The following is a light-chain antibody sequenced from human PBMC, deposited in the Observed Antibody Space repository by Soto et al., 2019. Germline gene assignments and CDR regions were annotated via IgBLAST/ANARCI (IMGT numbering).Light chain of an antibody. CDR2: GAS. Sequence: EIVLTQSPATLSLSPGERATLSCRASQSFNSIYLAWYQQKPGQAPRLLIYGASSRATGIPDRFSGSGSGTEFILTINSLQSEDFAVYYCQQYNNWPLTFGGGTKVDIK. CDR1: QSFNSIY. J-gene: IGKJ4*01. V-gene: IGKV3D-15*01. CDR3: QQYNNWPLT.